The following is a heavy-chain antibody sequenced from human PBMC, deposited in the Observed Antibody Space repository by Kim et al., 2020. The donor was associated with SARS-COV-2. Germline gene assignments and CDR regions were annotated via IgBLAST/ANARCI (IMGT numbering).Heavy chain of an antibody. CDR3: TTPWGKFWNYGFDY. CDR2: IKSKTDGGTT. Sequence: GGSLRLSCAASGFTFSNAWMSWVRQAPGKGLEWVGRIKSKTDGGTTDYAAPVKGRFTISRDDSKNTLYLQMNSLKTEDTAVYYCTTPWGKFWNYGFDYWGQGTLGTVSS. V-gene: IGHV3-15*01. D-gene: IGHD1-7*01. CDR1: GFTFSNAW. J-gene: IGHJ4*02.